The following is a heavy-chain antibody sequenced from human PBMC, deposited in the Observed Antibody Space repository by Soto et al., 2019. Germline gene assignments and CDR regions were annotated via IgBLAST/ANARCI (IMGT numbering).Heavy chain of an antibody. D-gene: IGHD6-6*01. CDR3: ARSRSKGDSSSGVPFDY. V-gene: IGHV5-51*01. CDR1: GYSFTSYW. CDR2: IYPGDSDT. Sequence: GESLKISCKGSGYSFTSYWIGWVRQMPGKGLEWMGIIYPGDSDTRYSPSFQGQVTISADKSISTAYLQWSSLKASDTAMYHCARSRSKGDSSSGVPFDYWGQGTLVTVSS. J-gene: IGHJ4*02.